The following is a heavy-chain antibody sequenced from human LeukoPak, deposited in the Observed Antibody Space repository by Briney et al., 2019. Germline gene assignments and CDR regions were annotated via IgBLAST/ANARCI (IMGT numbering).Heavy chain of an antibody. Sequence: GGSLRLSCAASGFTFDDYAMHWVRQAPGKGLEWVSGISWNSGSIGYADSVKGRFTISRDNAKNSLYLQMNSLRAEDTALYYCARRLIDAFDIWGQGTMVTVSS. J-gene: IGHJ3*02. D-gene: IGHD3-16*01. V-gene: IGHV3-9*01. CDR2: ISWNSGSI. CDR3: ARRLIDAFDI. CDR1: GFTFDDYA.